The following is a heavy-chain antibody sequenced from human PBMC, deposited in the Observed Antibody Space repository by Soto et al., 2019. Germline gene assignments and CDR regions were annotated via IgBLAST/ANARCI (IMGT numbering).Heavy chain of an antibody. Sequence: SETLSLTCAVSGGSISSGGSSWSWIRQPPGKGLEWIGYIYHSGSTYYNPSLKSRVTISVDRSKNHFSLKLSSVTAADTAVYYCARRLYYDSSGFEGGGMDVWGQGTTVTVSS. D-gene: IGHD3-22*01. CDR3: ARRLYYDSSGFEGGGMDV. CDR1: GGSISSGGSS. V-gene: IGHV4-30-2*01. CDR2: IYHSGST. J-gene: IGHJ6*02.